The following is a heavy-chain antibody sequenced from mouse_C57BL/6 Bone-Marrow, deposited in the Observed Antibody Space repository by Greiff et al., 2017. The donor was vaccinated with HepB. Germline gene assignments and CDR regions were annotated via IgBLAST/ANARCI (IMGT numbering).Heavy chain of an antibody. Sequence: EVQLVESEGGLVQPGSSMKLSCTASGFTFSDYYMAWVRQVPEKGLEWVANINYDGSSTYYLDSLKSRFIISRDNAKNILYLQMSSLKSEDTATYYCERSSYYGSFAYWGQGTLVTVSA. CDR3: ERSSYYGSFAY. J-gene: IGHJ3*01. V-gene: IGHV5-16*01. CDR1: GFTFSDYY. CDR2: INYDGSST. D-gene: IGHD2-10*01.